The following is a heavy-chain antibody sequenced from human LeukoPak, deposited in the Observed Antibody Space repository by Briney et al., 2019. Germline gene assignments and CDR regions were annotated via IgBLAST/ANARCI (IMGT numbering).Heavy chain of an antibody. CDR3: ARASYYYDSSGYYFYAFDI. CDR1: GGSISSGSYY. Sequence: SETLSLTCTVSGGSISSGSYYWSWIRQPAGKGLEWIGRIYTSGSTNYNPSLKSRVTISVDTPKNQFSLKLSSVTAADTAVYYCARASYYYDSSGYYFYAFDIWGQGTMVTVSS. D-gene: IGHD3-22*01. CDR2: IYTSGST. J-gene: IGHJ3*02. V-gene: IGHV4-61*02.